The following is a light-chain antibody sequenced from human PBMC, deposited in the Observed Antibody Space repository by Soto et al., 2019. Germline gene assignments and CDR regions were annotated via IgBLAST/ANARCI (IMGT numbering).Light chain of an antibody. J-gene: IGKJ3*01. CDR2: WAS. CDR1: QRVLYSSNNKNY. V-gene: IGKV4-1*01. CDR3: QQYCSTPFT. Sequence: DIVMTQSPDSLAVSLGERATINCKSSQRVLYSSNNKNYLAWYQQKPGQTTKLLIYWASTQESGVPDRFSGSGSGPDFTLAISSLQAEDVAVYYCQQYCSTPFTFGPGTKVDIK.